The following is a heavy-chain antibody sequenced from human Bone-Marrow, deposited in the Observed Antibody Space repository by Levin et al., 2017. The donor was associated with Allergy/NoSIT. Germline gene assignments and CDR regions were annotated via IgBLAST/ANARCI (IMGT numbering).Heavy chain of an antibody. Sequence: GESLKISCAASGFTFSNFAMIWVRQAPGKGLEWISAITDSGDNTAYADSVKGRFTFSRDNSKNTLSLQMNSLRAEDSAVYYCAKGTQRYCNDGSCYPLDYWGQGTLVTVSS. CDR3: AKGTQRYCNDGSCYPLDY. J-gene: IGHJ4*02. CDR1: GFTFSNFA. D-gene: IGHD2-15*01. CDR2: ITDSGDNT. V-gene: IGHV3-23*01.